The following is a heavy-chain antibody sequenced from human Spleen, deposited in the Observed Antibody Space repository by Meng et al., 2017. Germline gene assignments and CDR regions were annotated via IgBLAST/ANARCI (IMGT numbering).Heavy chain of an antibody. J-gene: IGHJ4*02. CDR2: ISYDGSNK. V-gene: IGHV3-30*03. CDR3: ARDRWVRGVVLDPEDY. CDR1: GFTFNKYW. D-gene: IGHD3-10*01. Sequence: LSLTCATSGFTFNKYWMNWVRQAPGEGLEWVAVISYDGSNKYYADSVKGRFTISRDNSENTLYLQMNSLRAEDTAVYYCARDRWVRGVVLDPEDYWGQGTLVTVSS.